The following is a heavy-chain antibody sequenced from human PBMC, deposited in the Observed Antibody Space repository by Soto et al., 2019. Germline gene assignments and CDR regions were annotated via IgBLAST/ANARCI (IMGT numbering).Heavy chain of an antibody. Sequence: GGSLRLSCAASGFTFSNHAMSWVRQAPGKGLEWVSGISDSGGLTYYADSVKGRFSMSRDNSKNTLYLQMKNLRAEDTAVYFCAKRQGIGAAAKNFDFWGQGTLVTVSS. J-gene: IGHJ4*02. CDR1: GFTFSNHA. V-gene: IGHV3-23*01. CDR3: AKRQGIGAAAKNFDF. CDR2: ISDSGGLT. D-gene: IGHD6-13*01.